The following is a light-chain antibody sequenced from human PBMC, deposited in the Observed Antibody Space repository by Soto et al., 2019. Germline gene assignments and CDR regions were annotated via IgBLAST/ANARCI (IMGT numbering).Light chain of an antibody. J-gene: IGLJ3*02. CDR2: EIS. Sequence: QSALTQPASVSGSPGQSITISCTGTSNDVGGYHYVSWYQQYPGKAPNLIIYEISHRPSGVSNRFSGSKSGNTASLTISGHQAEDEADYYCSSYTYSGTLVVFGGGTKLTVL. CDR1: SNDVGGYHY. V-gene: IGLV2-14*01. CDR3: SSYTYSGTLVV.